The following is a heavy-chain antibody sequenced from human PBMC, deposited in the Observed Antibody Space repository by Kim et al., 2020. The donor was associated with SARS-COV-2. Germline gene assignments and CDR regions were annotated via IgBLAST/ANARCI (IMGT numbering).Heavy chain of an antibody. J-gene: IGHJ6*02. CDR1: GGSISSYY. D-gene: IGHD2-21*01. CDR3: ARDGEALFGYGMDV. CDR2: IYYSGST. Sequence: SETLSLTCTVSGGSISSYYWSWIRQPPGKGLEWIGYIYYSGSTNYNPSLKSRVTISVDTSKNQFSLKLSSVTAADTAVYYCARDGEALFGYGMDVWGQGTTVTVSS. V-gene: IGHV4-59*01.